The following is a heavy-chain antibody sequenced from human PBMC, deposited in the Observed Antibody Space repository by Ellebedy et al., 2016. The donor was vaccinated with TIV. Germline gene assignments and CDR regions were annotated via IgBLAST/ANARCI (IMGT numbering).Heavy chain of an antibody. V-gene: IGHV3-7*03. CDR2: IKKDGSEK. CDR3: AKDKVFGDSKWEIDV. J-gene: IGHJ6*02. Sequence: PGGSLRLSCAASGFTFSSYWMSWVRQAPGKGLEWVANIKKDGSEKYYADSVKGRFTMSRDNAKNSLYLQMNSLRAEDTAVYYCAKDKVFGDSKWEIDVWGQGTTVTVSS. D-gene: IGHD4-17*01. CDR1: GFTFSSYW.